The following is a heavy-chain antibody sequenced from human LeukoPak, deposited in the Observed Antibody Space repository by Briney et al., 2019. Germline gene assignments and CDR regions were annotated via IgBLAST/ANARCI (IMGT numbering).Heavy chain of an antibody. CDR1: GGSISSSSYS. J-gene: IGHJ4*02. CDR2: IYYSGST. V-gene: IGHV4-39*01. Sequence: PSETLSLTCTVSGGSISSSSYSWGWIRQPPGKGLEWIGSIYYSGSTYYNPSLKSRVTISVDTSKNQFSLKLSSVTAADTAVYYCARHSSTSCYTDYWGQGTLVTVSS. CDR3: ARHSSTSCYTDY. D-gene: IGHD2-2*02.